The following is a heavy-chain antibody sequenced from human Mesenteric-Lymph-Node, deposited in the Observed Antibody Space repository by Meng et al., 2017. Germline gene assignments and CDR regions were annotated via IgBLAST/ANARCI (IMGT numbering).Heavy chain of an antibody. J-gene: IGHJ6*02. V-gene: IGHV3-72*01. CDR1: GFTMSDHF. Sequence: GESLKISCAASGFTMSDHFMDWVRQAPAKGLEWVGRSRNKVHSYTTEYAAAVKGRFTISRDDSENSLYLQMNSLKTEDTAVYYCARDVMETFWSGNDYYKYGVGVWGQGTTVTVSS. CDR2: SRNKVHSYTT. D-gene: IGHD3-3*01. CDR3: ARDVMETFWSGNDYYKYGVGV.